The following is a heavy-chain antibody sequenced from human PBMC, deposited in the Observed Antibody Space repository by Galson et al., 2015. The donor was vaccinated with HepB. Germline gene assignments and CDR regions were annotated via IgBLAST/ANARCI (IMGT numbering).Heavy chain of an antibody. J-gene: IGHJ5*02. V-gene: IGHV4-34*01. CDR3: ARGRPFFYGSGSYKAPFDP. D-gene: IGHD3-10*01. Sequence: LSLTCAVYGGSFSGYYWSWIRQPPGKGLEWIGEINHSGSTNYNPSLKSRVTISVDTFKDQFSLKLSSVTAADTAVYYCARGRPFFYGSGSYKAPFDPWGQGTLVTVSS. CDR1: GGSFSGYY. CDR2: INHSGST.